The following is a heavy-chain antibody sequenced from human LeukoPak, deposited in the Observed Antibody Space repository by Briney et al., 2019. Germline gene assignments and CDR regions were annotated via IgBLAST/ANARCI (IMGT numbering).Heavy chain of an antibody. J-gene: IGHJ4*01. CDR1: GGTFSSYA. V-gene: IGHV1-69*05. Sequence: VASVKVSCKASGGTFSSYAISWVRQAPGQGLEWMGGIIPIFGTANYAQKFQGRVTITTDESTSTAYMELSSLRSEDTAVYYCARGPFVGYSGYDYVDYWGHGTLVTASS. D-gene: IGHD5-12*01. CDR3: ARGPFVGYSGYDYVDY. CDR2: IIPIFGTA.